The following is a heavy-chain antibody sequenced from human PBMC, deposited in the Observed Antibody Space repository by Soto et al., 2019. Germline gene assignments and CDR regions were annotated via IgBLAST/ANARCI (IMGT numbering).Heavy chain of an antibody. V-gene: IGHV4-31*03. Sequence: PSETLSLTCTVSGGSISSGGYYWSWIRQHPGKGLEWIGYIYYSGSTYYNPSLKSRVTISVDTSKNQFSLKLSSVTAADTAVYYCARDYDSSGYYLGYWGQGTLVTVSS. J-gene: IGHJ4*02. CDR3: ARDYDSSGYYLGY. CDR2: IYYSGST. D-gene: IGHD3-22*01. CDR1: GGSISSGGYY.